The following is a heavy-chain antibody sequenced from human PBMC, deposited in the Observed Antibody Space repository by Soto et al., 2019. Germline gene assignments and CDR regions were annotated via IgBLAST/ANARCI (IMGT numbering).Heavy chain of an antibody. CDR3: ARDLATVNKNAFDI. Sequence: QVQLVQSGAEVKKPGASVKVSCKASGYTFTSYGISWVRQAPGQGLEWMGWFSAYIGNTNYAQRLQGRVTMTTDTSTSTAYMELRSLRSDDTAVYYCARDLATVNKNAFDIWGQGTMVTVSS. CDR2: FSAYIGNT. D-gene: IGHD4-17*01. V-gene: IGHV1-18*01. J-gene: IGHJ3*02. CDR1: GYTFTSYG.